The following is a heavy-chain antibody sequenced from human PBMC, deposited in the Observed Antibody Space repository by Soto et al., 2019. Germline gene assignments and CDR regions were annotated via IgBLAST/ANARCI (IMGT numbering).Heavy chain of an antibody. V-gene: IGHV1-18*01. D-gene: IGHD4-17*01. CDR2: ISAYNGNT. CDR1: GYTFTSYG. CDR3: ATNPNYGDYETGAFDI. Sequence: QVQLVQSGAEVKKPGASVKVSCKASGYTFTSYGISWVRQAPGHGLEWMGWISAYNGNTNYAQKLQGRVTMTTDTSTSTAYMELRSLRSDDTAVYYCATNPNYGDYETGAFDIWGQGTMVTVSS. J-gene: IGHJ3*02.